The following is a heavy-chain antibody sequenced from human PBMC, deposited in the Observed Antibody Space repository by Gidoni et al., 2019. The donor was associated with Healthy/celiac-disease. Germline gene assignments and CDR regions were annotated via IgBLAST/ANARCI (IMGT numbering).Heavy chain of an antibody. V-gene: IGHV4-39*01. CDR3: ARSYSSSFRDAFDI. CDR1: SSYY. J-gene: IGHJ3*02. D-gene: IGHD6-6*01. Sequence: SSYYWGWIRQPPGKGLEWIGSIYYSGSTYYNPSLKSRVTISVDTSKNQFSLKLSSVTAADTAVYYCARSYSSSFRDAFDIWGQGTMVTVSS. CDR2: IYYSGST.